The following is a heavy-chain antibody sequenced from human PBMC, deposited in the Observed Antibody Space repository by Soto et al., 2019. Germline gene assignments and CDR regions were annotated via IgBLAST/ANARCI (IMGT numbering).Heavy chain of an antibody. CDR3: ARFLSGIVGGNYYCYGMDV. CDR2: ISAYNGNT. Sequence: QVQLVQSGAEVKKPGASVKVSCKASGYTFTSYGISWVRQAPGQGLEWMGWISAYNGNTNYAQKLQGRVTMTTDTSPSTAYMELRSLRSDDTPVYYCARFLSGIVGGNYYCYGMDVWGPGTTVTVSS. J-gene: IGHJ6*02. V-gene: IGHV1-18*01. D-gene: IGHD1-26*01. CDR1: GYTFTSYG.